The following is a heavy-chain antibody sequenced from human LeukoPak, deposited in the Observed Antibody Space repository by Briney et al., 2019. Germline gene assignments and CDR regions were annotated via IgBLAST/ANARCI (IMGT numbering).Heavy chain of an antibody. CDR1: GFTFSSYS. Sequence: GGSPRLSCAASGFTFSSYSMNWVRQAPGKGLEWVSSISSSSSYIYYADSVKGRFTISRDNAKNSLYLQMNSLRAEDTAVYYCASSEGIAAAGGFDYWGQGTLVTVSS. D-gene: IGHD6-13*01. CDR2: ISSSSSYI. V-gene: IGHV3-21*01. CDR3: ASSEGIAAAGGFDY. J-gene: IGHJ4*02.